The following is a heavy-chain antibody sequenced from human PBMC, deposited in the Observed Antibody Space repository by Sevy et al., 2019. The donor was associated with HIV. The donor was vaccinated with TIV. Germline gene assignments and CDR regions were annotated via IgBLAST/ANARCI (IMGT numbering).Heavy chain of an antibody. Sequence: SETLSITCTVSGGSMNSNLWTWVRQSPGKGLEWIGYIFYNGKTTYNPSLKSRVAMSVDTSRNQFFLKLNSVTAADTAVYYCARAERHFRRSSRTYKAYGIDVWGQGTTVTVSS. CDR3: ARAERHFRRSSRTYKAYGIDV. CDR1: GGSMNSNL. V-gene: IGHV4-59*01. CDR2: IFYNGKT. J-gene: IGHJ6*02. D-gene: IGHD3-10*01.